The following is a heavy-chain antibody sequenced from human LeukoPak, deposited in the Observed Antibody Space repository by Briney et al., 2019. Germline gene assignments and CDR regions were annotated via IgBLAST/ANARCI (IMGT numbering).Heavy chain of an antibody. CDR2: MNPNSGNT. J-gene: IGHJ6*03. CDR3: ARVRGILTGYYLYYYMDV. V-gene: IGHV1-8*03. D-gene: IGHD3-9*01. Sequence: ASVKVSCKASGYTFTSYDINWVRQATGQGLEWMGWMNPNSGNTGYAQKFQGRVTITRNTSISTAYMELSSLRSEDTAVYYCARVRGILTGYYLYYYMDVWGKGTTVTVSS. CDR1: GYTFTSYD.